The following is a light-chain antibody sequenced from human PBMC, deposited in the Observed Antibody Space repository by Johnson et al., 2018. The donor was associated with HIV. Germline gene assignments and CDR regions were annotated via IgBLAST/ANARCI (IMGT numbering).Light chain of an antibody. J-gene: IGLJ1*01. CDR1: SSNIGNNY. CDR2: DNN. CDR3: GTWDSSLSVLYV. Sequence: QAVLTQPPSVSAAPGQKVTISCSGSSSNIGNNYVSWYQQLPGTAPKLLIYDNNNRPSGIPDRFSGSKSGTSATLDITGLQTGDEADYYCGTWDSSLSVLYVFGTGTKVTVL. V-gene: IGLV1-51*01.